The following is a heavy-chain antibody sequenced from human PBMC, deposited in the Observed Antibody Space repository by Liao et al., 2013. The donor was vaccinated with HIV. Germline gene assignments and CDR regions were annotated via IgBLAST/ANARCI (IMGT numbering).Heavy chain of an antibody. CDR1: GGSISSYY. J-gene: IGHJ6*03. D-gene: IGHD3-3*01. CDR2: IYTSGST. CDR3: ARGSYYDFWSDHSYYSYYMDV. Sequence: QVQLQESGPRLVKPSETLSLTCTVSGGSISSYYWSWIRQPAGRGLEWIGRIYTSGSTNYNPSLKSRVTMSVDTSKNQFSLKLSSVTAADTAVYYCARGSYYDFWSDHSYYSYYMDVWGKGTTVTVSS. V-gene: IGHV4-4*07.